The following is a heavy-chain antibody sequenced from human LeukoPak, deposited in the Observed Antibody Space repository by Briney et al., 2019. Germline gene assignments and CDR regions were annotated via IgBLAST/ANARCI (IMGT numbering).Heavy chain of an antibody. Sequence: GASVKVSCKASGYTFTGYYMHWVRQAPGQGLEWMGWINPNSGGTNYAQKFQGRVTMTRDTSISTAYMELSRLRSDDTAVYYCARDLIVGATFKPTADYWGQGTLVTVSS. CDR2: INPNSGGT. CDR3: ARDLIVGATFKPTADY. CDR1: GYTFTGYY. J-gene: IGHJ4*02. D-gene: IGHD1-26*01. V-gene: IGHV1-2*02.